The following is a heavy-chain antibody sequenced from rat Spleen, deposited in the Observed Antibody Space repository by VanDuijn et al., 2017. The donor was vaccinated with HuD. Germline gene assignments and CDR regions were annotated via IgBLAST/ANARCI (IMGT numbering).Heavy chain of an antibody. CDR1: GLSLTSNS. Sequence: QVQLKESGPGLVQPSQTLSLTCTVSGLSLTSNSVSWIRQPPGKGLEWMGRMRYNGDTSYNSALKSRLSISRDTSKNQVFLKMNSLQTEDTAMYFCARNSVGGYNSYYFDYWGQGVMVTVSS. J-gene: IGHJ2*01. CDR3: ARNSVGGYNSYYFDY. CDR2: MRYNGDT. V-gene: IGHV2-47*01. D-gene: IGHD1-9*01.